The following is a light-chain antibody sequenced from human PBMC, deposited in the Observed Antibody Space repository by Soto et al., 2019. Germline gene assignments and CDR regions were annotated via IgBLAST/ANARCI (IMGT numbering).Light chain of an antibody. V-gene: IGLV2-23*02. J-gene: IGLJ3*02. Sequence: QPASVSGSPGQSITISCTGTSSDVGLYNLVSWYQQLPGKAPKLIIYEVNERPSGISDRFSGSKSGDTASLTISGLQDDDEADYYCCSYVGSSLVMFGGGTKLTVL. CDR1: SSDVGLYNL. CDR3: CSYVGSSLVM. CDR2: EVN.